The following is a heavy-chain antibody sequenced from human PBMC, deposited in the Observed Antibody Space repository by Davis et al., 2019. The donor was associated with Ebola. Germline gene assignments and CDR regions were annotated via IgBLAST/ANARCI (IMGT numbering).Heavy chain of an antibody. V-gene: IGHV3-53*01. CDR1: GFTVSSNY. Sequence: PGGSLRPSCAASGFTVSSNYMSWVRQAPGKGLEWVSVIYSGGSTYYADSVKGRFTISRDNSKNTLYLQMNSLRAEDTAVYYCARIDFWSGYSDYWGQGTLVTVSS. CDR2: IYSGGST. CDR3: ARIDFWSGYSDY. J-gene: IGHJ4*02. D-gene: IGHD3-3*01.